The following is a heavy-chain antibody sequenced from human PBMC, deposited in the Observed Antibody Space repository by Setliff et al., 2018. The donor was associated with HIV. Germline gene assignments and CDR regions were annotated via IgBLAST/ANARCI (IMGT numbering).Heavy chain of an antibody. Sequence: GGSLRLSCAASGFTFSNYAMSWVRQAPGKGLEWVSGISGSAGSPYYADSVKGRFTISRDNSKNTLYLQMNSLRAEDTAVYYCAKDLVYYDSSGDLDYWGQGTLVTVSS. CDR3: AKDLVYYDSSGDLDY. J-gene: IGHJ4*02. CDR1: GFTFSNYA. D-gene: IGHD3-22*01. V-gene: IGHV3-23*01. CDR2: ISGSAGSP.